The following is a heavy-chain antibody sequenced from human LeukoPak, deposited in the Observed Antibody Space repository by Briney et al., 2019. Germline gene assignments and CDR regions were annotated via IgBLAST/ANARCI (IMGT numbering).Heavy chain of an antibody. V-gene: IGHV3-23*01. CDR3: ARFYGDYYGYYDY. J-gene: IGHJ4*02. Sequence: GGSLRLSCAASGFTFSSYDMSWVRQAPGKGLEWVSAISGSGGSTYYADSVKGRFTISRDNAWNSLSLQMNSLRAEDTAVYYCARFYGDYYGYYDYWGQGTLVTVSS. CDR2: ISGSGGST. CDR1: GFTFSSYD. D-gene: IGHD4-17*01.